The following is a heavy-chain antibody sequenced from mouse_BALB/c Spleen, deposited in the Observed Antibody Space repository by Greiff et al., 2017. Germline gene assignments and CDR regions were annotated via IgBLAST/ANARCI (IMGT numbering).Heavy chain of an antibody. CDR3: ARDGTTVVAPYYAMDY. Sequence: VQLQESGAELVRPGSSVKISCKASGYAFSSYWMNWVKQRPGQGLEWIGQIYPGDGDTNYNGKFKGKATLTADKSSSTAYMQLSSLTSEDSAVYLCARDGTTVVAPYYAMDYWGQGTSVTVSS. D-gene: IGHD1-1*01. CDR2: IYPGDGDT. V-gene: IGHV1-80*01. CDR1: GYAFSSYW. J-gene: IGHJ4*01.